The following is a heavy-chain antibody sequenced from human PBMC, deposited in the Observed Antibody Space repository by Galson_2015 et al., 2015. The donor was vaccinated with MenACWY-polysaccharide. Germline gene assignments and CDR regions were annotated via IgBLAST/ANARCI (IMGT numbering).Heavy chain of an antibody. Sequence: SLRLSCAASGFTFSSYAMSWVRQAPGKGLDWVSTISAGGGSTYYADSVKGRFTISSDNSKNTLYLQMNSLRAEDTAVYYCAKAPSSGWPYYFDSWGQGTLVTVSS. CDR3: AKAPSSGWPYYFDS. CDR2: ISAGGGST. J-gene: IGHJ4*02. D-gene: IGHD6-19*01. CDR1: GFTFSSYA. V-gene: IGHV3-23*01.